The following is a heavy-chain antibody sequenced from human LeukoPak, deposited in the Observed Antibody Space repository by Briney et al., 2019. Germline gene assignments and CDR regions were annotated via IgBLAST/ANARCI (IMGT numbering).Heavy chain of an antibody. CDR1: GFTLSNSW. CDR2: INSDGSST. J-gene: IGHJ4*01. V-gene: IGHV3-74*01. Sequence: GRSLRLSCAASGFTLSNSWMHWVRQAPGKGLVWVSRINSDGSSTSYADSVKGRFTISRDNAKNTLYLQMNSLRAEDTAVYYCARDRGYGYLFDYWGHGTLVTVPS. CDR3: ARDRGYGYLFDY. D-gene: IGHD5-18*01.